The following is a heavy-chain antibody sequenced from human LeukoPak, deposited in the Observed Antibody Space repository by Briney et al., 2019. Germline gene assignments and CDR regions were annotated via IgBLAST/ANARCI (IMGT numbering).Heavy chain of an antibody. CDR2: ISAYNGNT. V-gene: IGHV1-18*04. CDR3: AREYRSGGSCYIFDY. D-gene: IGHD2-15*01. CDR1: GYTFTSYG. Sequence: ASVKVSCKASGYTFTSYGISWVRQAPGQGLEWMGWISAYNGNTNYAQKLQGRVTMTTDTSTSTAYMELRSLRSDDTAVYYCAREYRSGGSCYIFDYRGQGTLVTVSS. J-gene: IGHJ4*02.